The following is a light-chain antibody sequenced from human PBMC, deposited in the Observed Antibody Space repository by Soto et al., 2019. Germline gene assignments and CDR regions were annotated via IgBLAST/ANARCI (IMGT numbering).Light chain of an antibody. CDR1: SRDVGGYSY. CDR3: ASYTTSSTYV. J-gene: IGLJ1*01. CDR2: DVS. V-gene: IGLV2-14*01. Sequence: QSARTQPASVSGSPGQSIAISCTGTSRDVGGYSYVSWYQQQPGKAPKLVISDVSNRHSAVSHRFSGSTSGNTASLTISGLQTEDEADYYCASYTTSSTYVFGTGTKVTVL.